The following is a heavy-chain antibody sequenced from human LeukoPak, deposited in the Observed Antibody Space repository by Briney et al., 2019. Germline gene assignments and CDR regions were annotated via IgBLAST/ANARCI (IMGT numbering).Heavy chain of an antibody. CDR3: AAAPSPDVDTAMVYYYGMDV. D-gene: IGHD5-18*01. CDR2: ISGSGGST. V-gene: IGHV3-23*01. CDR1: GFTFSSYA. J-gene: IGHJ6*02. Sequence: PGESLRLSCAASGFTFSSYAMSWVRQAPGKGLEWASAISGSGGSTYYADSVKGRFTISRDNSKNTLYLQMNSLRAEDTAVYYCAAAPSPDVDTAMVYYYGMDVWGQGTTVTVSS.